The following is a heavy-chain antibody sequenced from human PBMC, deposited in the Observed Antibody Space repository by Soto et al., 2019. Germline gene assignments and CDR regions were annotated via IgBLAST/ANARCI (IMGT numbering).Heavy chain of an antibody. CDR1: GGSISSSNW. V-gene: IGHV4-4*02. D-gene: IGHD3-22*01. CDR2: IYHSGST. Sequence: QVQLQESGPGLVKPSGTLSLTCAVSGGSISSSNWWSWVRQPPGKGLEWIGEIYHSGSTNYNPSLKSRVTISVDKSKNQFSLKLSSVTAADTAVYYCVRTTHYDSSQGHPRSGLIDYWGQGTLVTVSS. J-gene: IGHJ4*02. CDR3: VRTTHYDSSQGHPRSGLIDY.